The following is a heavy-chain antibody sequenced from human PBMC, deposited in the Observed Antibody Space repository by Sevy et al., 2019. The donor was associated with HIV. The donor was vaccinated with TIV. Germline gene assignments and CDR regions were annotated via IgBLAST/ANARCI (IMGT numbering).Heavy chain of an antibody. CDR1: GDSIISTNW. Sequence: SETLSLICAISGDSIISTNWWSWVRQSPAKGLEWIGDIYHSGNTKNNPSLESRVTILVDKSKNQFSLKLNSVTAADTAVYYCARVDTSGGRAFDYWGQGTLVTVSS. CDR3: ARVDTSGGRAFDY. CDR2: IYHSGNT. V-gene: IGHV4-4*02. D-gene: IGHD6-19*01. J-gene: IGHJ4*02.